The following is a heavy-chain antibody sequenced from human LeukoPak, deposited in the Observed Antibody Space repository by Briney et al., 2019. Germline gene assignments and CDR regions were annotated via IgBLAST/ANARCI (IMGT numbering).Heavy chain of an antibody. D-gene: IGHD3-9*01. Sequence: PGGSLRLSCAASGFTVISNYMSWVRPAPGKGLAWVSVIYSGGSTYYADSVNGRFTISRDNSKNTLYLKMNRLRADDRAVYSCARDPRSRSYDILTGYSHWGQGTLVTVS. CDR3: ARDPRSRSYDILTGYSH. J-gene: IGHJ4*02. CDR2: IYSGGST. CDR1: GFTVISNY. V-gene: IGHV3-66*01.